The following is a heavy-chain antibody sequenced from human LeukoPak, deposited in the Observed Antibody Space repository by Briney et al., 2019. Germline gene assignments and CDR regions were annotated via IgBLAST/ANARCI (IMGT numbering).Heavy chain of an antibody. CDR2: IYYSGST. D-gene: IGHD1-26*01. V-gene: IGHV4-61*01. CDR3: ARDWGSGSYYLAFDI. J-gene: IGHJ3*02. Sequence: PSETLSLTCTVSGGSVSSGSYYWSWIRQPPGKGLEWIGYIYYSGSTNYNPSLKSRVTISVDTSKNQFSLKLSSVTAADTAVYYCARDWGSGSYYLAFDIWGQGTMVTVSS. CDR1: GGSVSSGSYY.